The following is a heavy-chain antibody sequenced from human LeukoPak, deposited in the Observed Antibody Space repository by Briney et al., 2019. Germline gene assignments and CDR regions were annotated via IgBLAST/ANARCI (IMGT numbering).Heavy chain of an antibody. V-gene: IGHV3-30*18. CDR2: ISYDGSNR. Sequence: GGSLRLSCAASGFTFSSYGMHWVRQAPGKGLEWVAVISYDGSNRYYADSVKGRFTISRDNSKNTLYLQMNSLRAEDAAVYYCAKDGGSSSWYFDYWGQGTLVTVSS. D-gene: IGHD6-13*01. J-gene: IGHJ4*02. CDR3: AKDGGSSSWYFDY. CDR1: GFTFSSYG.